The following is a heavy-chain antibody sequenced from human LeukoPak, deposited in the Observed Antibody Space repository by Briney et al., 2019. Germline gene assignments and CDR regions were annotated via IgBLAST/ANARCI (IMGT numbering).Heavy chain of an antibody. V-gene: IGHV3-11*06. J-gene: IGHJ4*02. CDR1: GFTFSVYY. CDR2: FSSSSSYI. Sequence: GGSLRLSCAASGFTFSVYYMSWIRQAPGKGLEWVSSFSSSSSYIYYADSVKGRFTISRDNAKNSLYLQMNSLRAEDTAVYYCAKYYDDSFDYWGQGTLVTVSS. CDR3: AKYYDDSFDY. D-gene: IGHD3-22*01.